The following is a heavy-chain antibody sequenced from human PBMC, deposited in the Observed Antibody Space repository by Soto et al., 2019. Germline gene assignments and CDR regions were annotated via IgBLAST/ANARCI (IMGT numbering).Heavy chain of an antibody. D-gene: IGHD3-9*01. Sequence: VAVISYDGSNNYYADSVKGRFTISRDNSKNTLYLQMNSLRAEDTAVYYCAKGVLRYFDWLPQDYFDYWGQGTLVTVSS. CDR2: ISYDGSNN. CDR3: AKGVLRYFDWLPQDYFDY. V-gene: IGHV3-30*18. J-gene: IGHJ4*02.